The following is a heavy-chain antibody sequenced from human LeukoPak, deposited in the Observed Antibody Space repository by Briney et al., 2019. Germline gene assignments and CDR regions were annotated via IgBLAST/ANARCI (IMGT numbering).Heavy chain of an antibody. V-gene: IGHV1-18*01. Sequence: ASVKVSCKASGYTFSTYGISWVRQAPGQGLEWMAWIRAYNGNTNYAKKFQGRVTMTTDTSTSSAYMELKSLRSDDTAVYYCSRDPRKTYSSGWYDFDYWGQGTLVTVSS. CDR1: GYTFSTYG. J-gene: IGHJ4*02. CDR3: SRDPRKTYSSGWYDFDY. CDR2: IRAYNGNT. D-gene: IGHD6-19*01.